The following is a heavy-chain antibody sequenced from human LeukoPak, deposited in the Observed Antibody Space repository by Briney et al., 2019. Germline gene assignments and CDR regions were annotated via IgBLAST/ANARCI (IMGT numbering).Heavy chain of an antibody. V-gene: IGHV1-69*13. CDR1: GGTFSSYA. J-gene: IGHJ6*02. D-gene: IGHD2-15*01. CDR3: ARDQEKEVVAATRVDYYYYGMDV. CDR2: IIPIFGTA. Sequence: ASVKVSCKASGGTFSSYAISWVRQAPGQGLEWMGGIIPIFGTANYAQKFQGRVTITADESTSTAYMELSSLGSEDTAVYYCARDQEKEVVAATRVDYYYYGMDVWGQGTTVTVSS.